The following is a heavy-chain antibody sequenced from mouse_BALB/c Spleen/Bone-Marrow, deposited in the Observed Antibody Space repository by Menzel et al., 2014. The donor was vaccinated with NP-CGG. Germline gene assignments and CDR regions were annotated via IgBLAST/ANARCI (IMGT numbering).Heavy chain of an antibody. CDR3: AYWDLAY. CDR2: INPSSGYT. D-gene: IGHD4-1*01. Sequence: VQLQQSAAELARPWASVKMSCKASGYTFTSYTMHWVKQRPGQGLEWIGYINPSSGYTEYNQKFKDKTTLTADKSSSTAYMQLSSLTSEDSAVYYCAYWDLAYWGQGTLVTVSA. J-gene: IGHJ3*01. V-gene: IGHV1-4*02. CDR1: GYTFTSYT.